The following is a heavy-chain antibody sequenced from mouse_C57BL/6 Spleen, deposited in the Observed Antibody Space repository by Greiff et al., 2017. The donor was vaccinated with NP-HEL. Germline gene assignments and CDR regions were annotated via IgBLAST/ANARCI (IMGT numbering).Heavy chain of an antibody. CDR1: GYTFTDYY. CDR3: ARSKGSGNEY. CDR2: INPNNGGT. V-gene: IGHV1-26*01. Sequence: VQLQQSGPELVKPGASVKISCKASGYTFTDYYMNWVKQSHGKSLEWIGDINPNNGGTSYNQKFKGKATLTVDKSSSTAYMELRSLTSEDSAVYYCARSKGSGNEYWGQGTTLTVSS. J-gene: IGHJ2*01. D-gene: IGHD2-1*01.